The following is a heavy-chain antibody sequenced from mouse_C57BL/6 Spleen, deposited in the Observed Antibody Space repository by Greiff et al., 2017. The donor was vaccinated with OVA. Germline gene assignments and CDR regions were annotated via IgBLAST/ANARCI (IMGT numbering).Heavy chain of an antibody. CDR2: ISNGGGST. CDR1: GFTFSDYY. V-gene: IGHV5-12*01. CDR3: ARRIYDGTFDY. Sequence: EVQLVESGGGLVQPGGSLKLSCAASGFTFSDYYMYWVRQTPEKRLEWVAYISNGGGSTYYPDTVKGRFTISRDNAKNTLYLQMSRLKSEDTAMYYCARRIYDGTFDYWGQGTTLTVSS. J-gene: IGHJ2*01. D-gene: IGHD2-3*01.